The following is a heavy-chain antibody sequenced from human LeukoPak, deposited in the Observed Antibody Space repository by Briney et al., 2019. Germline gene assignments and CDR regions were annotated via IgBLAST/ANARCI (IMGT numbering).Heavy chain of an antibody. CDR1: GFTVSSNY. V-gene: IGHV3-49*04. CDR2: IRSKAYGATP. D-gene: IGHD2-15*01. CDR3: TSPGGYCSGGTCHGY. J-gene: IGHJ4*02. Sequence: PGGSLRLSCAASGFTVSSNYMIWVRQAPGEGLEWVGFIRSKAYGATPEYAASVKGRFTISRDDSESVAYLQMNSLKTEDTAVYYCTSPGGYCSGGTCHGYWGQGTLVTVSS.